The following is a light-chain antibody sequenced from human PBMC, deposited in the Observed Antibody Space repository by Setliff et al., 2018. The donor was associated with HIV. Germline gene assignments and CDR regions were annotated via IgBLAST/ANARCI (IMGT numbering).Light chain of an antibody. CDR3: CSYTSISTYV. CDR2: DVS. J-gene: IGLJ1*01. V-gene: IGLV2-14*03. CDR1: SSDVGRYNY. Sequence: QSALTQPASDSGSPGQSITISCTGTSSDVGRYNYVSWYQQHPGKTPKLIIYDVSKWPSGVSNRFSASKSGNTASLTISGLQAEDEADYYCCSYTSISTYVFGTGTRVT.